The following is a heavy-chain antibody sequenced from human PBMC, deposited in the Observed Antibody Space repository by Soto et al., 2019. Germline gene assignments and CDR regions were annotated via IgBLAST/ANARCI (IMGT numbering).Heavy chain of an antibody. V-gene: IGHV3-23*01. Sequence: EVQLLESGGGLVQPGGSLRLSCAASGFTFSSYAMSWVRQAPGKGLEWVSAISGSGGSTYYADSVKGRCTISRDNSKNTLYLQMNSLRAEDTAVYYCAAMSREYYYYGMDVWGQGTTVTVSS. D-gene: IGHD1-26*01. CDR3: AAMSREYYYYGMDV. CDR1: GFTFSSYA. CDR2: ISGSGGST. J-gene: IGHJ6*02.